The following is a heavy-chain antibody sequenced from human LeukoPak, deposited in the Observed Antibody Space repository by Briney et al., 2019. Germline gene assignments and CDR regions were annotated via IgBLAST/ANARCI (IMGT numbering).Heavy chain of an antibody. Sequence: ASVKVSCKASGYTFTGYYMHWVRQAPGQGLEWMGWITPNNDATNYAQKLQGRVTMTRDTSISTAYMELSRLRSDDTAVYYCARENIGGDAQPLYYLDFWGKGTLVTVSS. CDR2: ITPNNDAT. J-gene: IGHJ4*02. CDR3: ARENIGGDAQPLYYLDF. V-gene: IGHV1-2*02. D-gene: IGHD2/OR15-2a*01. CDR1: GYTFTGYY.